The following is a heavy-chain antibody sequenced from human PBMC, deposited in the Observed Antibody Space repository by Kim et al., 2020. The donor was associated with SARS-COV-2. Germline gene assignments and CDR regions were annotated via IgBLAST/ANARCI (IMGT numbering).Heavy chain of an antibody. V-gene: IGHV3-30*18. CDR1: GFTFSSYG. D-gene: IGHD1-26*01. J-gene: IGHJ4*02. Sequence: GGSLRLSCAASGFTFSSYGMHWVRQAPGKGLEWVAVISYDGSNKYYADSVKGRFTISRDNSKNTLYLQMNSLRAEDTAVYYCAKAHSGSPYYFDYWGQGTLVTVSS. CDR2: ISYDGSNK. CDR3: AKAHSGSPYYFDY.